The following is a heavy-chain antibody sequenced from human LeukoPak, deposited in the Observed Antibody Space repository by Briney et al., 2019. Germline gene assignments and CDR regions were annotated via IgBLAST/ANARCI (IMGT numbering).Heavy chain of an antibody. CDR1: GFTFSSYW. Sequence: QSGGSLRLSCAASGFTFSSYWMSWVRQAPGKGLEWVANIKQDGSEKYYVDSVKGRFTISRDNAKNSLYLQMNSLRAEDTAVYYCARDKWELPFYYYGMDVWGQGTTVTVSS. V-gene: IGHV3-7*03. D-gene: IGHD1-26*01. CDR3: ARDKWELPFYYYGMDV. CDR2: IKQDGSEK. J-gene: IGHJ6*02.